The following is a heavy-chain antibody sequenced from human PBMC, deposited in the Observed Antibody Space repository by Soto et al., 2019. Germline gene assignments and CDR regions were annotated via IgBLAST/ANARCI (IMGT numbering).Heavy chain of an antibody. CDR1: GGTFSSYA. Sequence: SVKVSCKASGGTFSSYAISWVRQAPGQGLEWMGGIIPIFGTANYAQKFQGRVTITADESTSAAYMELSSLRSEDTAVYYCARDYVPAAPYYYYYGMDVWGQGTTVTVSS. D-gene: IGHD2-2*01. V-gene: IGHV1-69*13. CDR2: IIPIFGTA. J-gene: IGHJ6*02. CDR3: ARDYVPAAPYYYYYGMDV.